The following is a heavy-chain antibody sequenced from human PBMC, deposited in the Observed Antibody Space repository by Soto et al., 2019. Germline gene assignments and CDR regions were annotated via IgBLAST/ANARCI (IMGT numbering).Heavy chain of an antibody. Sequence: QVQVVQSGVEVRRPGSSVKVSCKASGDTFKNCVISWVRQAPGQGFEWMGGIIPLFGTTDFAQRFQGILTITTDESTTTAYMELSRLRSEDTATYYCAAELGFGKLSVVWGQGTTVIFSS. V-gene: IGHV1-69*01. J-gene: IGHJ6*02. D-gene: IGHD3-10*01. CDR2: IIPLFGTT. CDR1: GDTFKNCV. CDR3: AAELGFGKLSVV.